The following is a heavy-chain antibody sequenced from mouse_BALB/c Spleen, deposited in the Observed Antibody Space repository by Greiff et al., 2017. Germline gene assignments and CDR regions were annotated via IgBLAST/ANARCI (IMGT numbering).Heavy chain of an antibody. Sequence: LVESGGGLVKPGGSLKLSCAASGFTFSSYTMSWVRQTPEKRLEWVATISSGGGNTYYPDSVKGRFTISRDNAKNNLYLQMSSLKSEDTAMYYCARETGFDYWGQGTTLTVSS. CDR2: ISSGGGNT. J-gene: IGHJ2*01. CDR1: GFTFSSYT. CDR3: ARETGFDY. V-gene: IGHV5-9*03. D-gene: IGHD4-1*01.